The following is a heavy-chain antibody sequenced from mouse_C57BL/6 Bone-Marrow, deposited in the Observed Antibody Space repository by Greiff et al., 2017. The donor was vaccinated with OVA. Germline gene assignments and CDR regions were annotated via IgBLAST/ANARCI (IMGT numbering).Heavy chain of an antibody. CDR3: ARGYYDYDVGAMDY. V-gene: IGHV5-17*01. J-gene: IGHJ4*01. CDR1: GFTFSDYG. D-gene: IGHD2-4*01. CDR2: ISSGSSTI. Sequence: EVHLVASGGGLVKPGGSLKLSCAASGFTFSDYGMHWVRQAPEKGLEWVAYISSGSSTIYYADTVKGRFTISSDNAKNTLFLQMTSLRSEDTAMYYCARGYYDYDVGAMDYWGQGTSVTVSS.